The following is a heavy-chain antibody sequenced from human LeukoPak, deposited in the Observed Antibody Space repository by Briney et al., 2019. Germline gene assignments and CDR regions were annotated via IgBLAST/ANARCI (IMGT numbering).Heavy chain of an antibody. CDR3: ASGGMTTVTTFDY. CDR2: IIPIFGTA. J-gene: IGHJ4*02. Sequence: SVKVSCKASGGTFSSYAISWVRQAPGQGLEWMGGIIPIFGTANYAQKLQGRVTITADKSTSTAYMELSSLRSEDTAVYYCASGGMTTVTTFDYWGQGTLVTVSS. V-gene: IGHV1-69*06. D-gene: IGHD4-11*01. CDR1: GGTFSSYA.